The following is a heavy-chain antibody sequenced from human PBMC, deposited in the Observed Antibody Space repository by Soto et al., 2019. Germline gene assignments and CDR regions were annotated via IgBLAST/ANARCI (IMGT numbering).Heavy chain of an antibody. Sequence: SETLSLTCAGYGGSISRNKRWSWVRLPPGKGLEWIGEIYHSGSTNYNPSLKRRVTISLDKSKNQFSLKLTSVTAADSAVYYCARDDHIVVVPTSLGAMDVWGQGTTVTVSS. V-gene: IGHV4-4*02. CDR2: IYHSGST. CDR3: ARDDHIVVVPTSLGAMDV. D-gene: IGHD2-2*01. J-gene: IGHJ6*02. CDR1: GGSISRNKR.